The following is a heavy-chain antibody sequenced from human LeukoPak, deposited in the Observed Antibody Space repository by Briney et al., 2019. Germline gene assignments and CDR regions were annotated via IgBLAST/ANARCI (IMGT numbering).Heavy chain of an antibody. D-gene: IGHD3-22*01. CDR3: AHRRDSSGYQYRWWFAP. CDR2: INWDDKK. V-gene: IGHV2-5*02. Sequence: SGPTLVNPTQTLTLTCTFSGFSLTTSGVGVGWIRQPPGKALEWLALINWDDKKVYSPSLQSRLSITKDTSKNQVVLTMTNVDPVDTATYYCAHRRDSSGYQYRWWFAPWGQGTLVTVSS. CDR1: GFSLTTSGVG. J-gene: IGHJ5*02.